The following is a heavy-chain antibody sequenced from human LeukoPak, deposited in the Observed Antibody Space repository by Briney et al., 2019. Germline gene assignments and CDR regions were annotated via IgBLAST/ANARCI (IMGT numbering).Heavy chain of an antibody. CDR2: IYYSGST. Sequence: SETLSLTCTVSGGSISSSSYYWGWIRQPPGKRLEWIGSIYYSGSTYYNPSLKSRVTISVDTSKNQFSLKLSSVTAADTAVYYCARQGGYFDYWGQGTLVTVSS. CDR3: ARQGGYFDY. V-gene: IGHV4-39*01. CDR1: GGSISSSSYY. J-gene: IGHJ4*02. D-gene: IGHD1-26*01.